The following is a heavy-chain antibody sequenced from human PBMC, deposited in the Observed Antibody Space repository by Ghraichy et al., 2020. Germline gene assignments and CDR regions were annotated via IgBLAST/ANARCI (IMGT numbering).Heavy chain of an antibody. Sequence: SQTLSLTCIVSGASINSPNWWAWVRHSPGRGLEWIGEVYDGGSSNYNPSLVSRLSLSLDRANNQFSLNLMSVTAADTAVYICARGMGHYFDSWGRGIMVTVSS. CDR3: ARGMGHYFDS. J-gene: IGHJ4*02. CDR1: GASINSPNW. V-gene: IGHV4/OR15-8*01. D-gene: IGHD1-26*01. CDR2: VYDGGSS.